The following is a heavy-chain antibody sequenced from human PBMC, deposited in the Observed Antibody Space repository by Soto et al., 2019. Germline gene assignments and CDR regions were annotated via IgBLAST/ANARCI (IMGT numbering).Heavy chain of an antibody. CDR2: IYYSGST. CDR1: GGSISSYY. J-gene: IGHJ4*02. CDR3: AELVRGYYFDY. D-gene: IGHD6-13*01. Sequence: SETLSLTCTVSGGSISSYYLSWIRQPPGKGLEWIGYIYYSGSTNYNPSLKSRVTISVDTSKNQFSLKLSSVTAADTAVYYCAELVRGYYFDYWGQGTLVTVSS. V-gene: IGHV4-59*08.